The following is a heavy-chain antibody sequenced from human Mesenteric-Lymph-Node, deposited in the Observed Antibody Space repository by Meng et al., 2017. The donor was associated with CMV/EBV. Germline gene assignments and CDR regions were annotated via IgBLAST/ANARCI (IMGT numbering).Heavy chain of an antibody. CDR3: ARDQGLGQLLYAGWFDP. D-gene: IGHD2-2*02. Sequence: GESLKISCAASGFTYSNAWMSWVRQAPGKGLEWVGRIKSKTDGGTTDYAAPVKGRFTISRDNAKNSLYLQMNSLRAEDTAVYYCARDQGLGQLLYAGWFDPWGQGTLVTVSS. CDR1: GFTYSNAW. CDR2: IKSKTDGGTT. J-gene: IGHJ5*02. V-gene: IGHV3-15*01.